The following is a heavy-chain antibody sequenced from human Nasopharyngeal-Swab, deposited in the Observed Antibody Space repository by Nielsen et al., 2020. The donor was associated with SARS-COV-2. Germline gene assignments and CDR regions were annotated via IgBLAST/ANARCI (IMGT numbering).Heavy chain of an antibody. CDR1: GYTFITFG. CDR2: ITAYNGNT. J-gene: IGHJ3*02. V-gene: IGHV1-18*01. CDR3: ARDNESGDYYAYDI. Sequence: GSVKASCKASGYTFITFGITGPRQAPGQGLEWMGQITAYNGNTNYTQKLQDRVTMTTDTSTTTAYMELRGLKTVDTPVYYCARDNESGDYYAYDIWGQGTTVTVSS. D-gene: IGHD4-17*01.